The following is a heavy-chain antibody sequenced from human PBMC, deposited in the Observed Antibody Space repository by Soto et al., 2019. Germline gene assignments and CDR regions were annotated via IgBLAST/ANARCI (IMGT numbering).Heavy chain of an antibody. V-gene: IGHV1-3*01. CDR3: ARTFDYNAMDV. J-gene: IGHJ6*02. CDR2: VNAGSGNT. Sequence: SVKVSCKASGYTFGFYVVQWVLQAPGQRLEWVGWVNAGSGNTRDAEKFQGRVTMTRDTSARTAYMELSSLRSEDTAVYYCARTFDYNAMDVWGQGTTVTVSS. CDR1: GYTFGFYV.